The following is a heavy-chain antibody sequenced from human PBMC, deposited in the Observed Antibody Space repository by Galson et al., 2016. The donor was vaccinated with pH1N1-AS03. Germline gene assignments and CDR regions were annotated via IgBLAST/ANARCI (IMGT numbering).Heavy chain of an antibody. Sequence: SVKVSCKASDYTFSSHGISWVRQAPGQGLEWMGWISANNGDTNYAQKFQGRVTMATDTSTRTTYMELGSLRSDDTAVYYCARMEKRWADAFDICGPGTRVTVSS. D-gene: IGHD1/OR15-1a*01. CDR2: ISANNGDT. J-gene: IGHJ3*02. CDR1: DYTFSSHG. CDR3: ARMEKRWADAFDI. V-gene: IGHV1-18*01.